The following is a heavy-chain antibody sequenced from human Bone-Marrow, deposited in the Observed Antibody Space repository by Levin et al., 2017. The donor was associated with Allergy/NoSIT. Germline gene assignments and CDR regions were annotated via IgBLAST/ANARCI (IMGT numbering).Heavy chain of an antibody. D-gene: IGHD3-9*01. CDR3: TTPDGGRYFDWLTAFDI. CDR2: IKSKTDGGTT. Sequence: GESLKISCAASGFTFSNAWMSWVRQAPGKGLEWVGRIKSKTDGGTTDYAAPVKGRFTISRDDSKNTLYLQMNSLKTEDTAVYYCTTPDGGRYFDWLTAFDIWGQGTMVTVSS. CDR1: GFTFSNAW. J-gene: IGHJ3*02. V-gene: IGHV3-15*01.